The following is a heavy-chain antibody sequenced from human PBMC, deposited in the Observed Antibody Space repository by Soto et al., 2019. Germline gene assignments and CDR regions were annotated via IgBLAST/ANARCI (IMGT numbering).Heavy chain of an antibody. Sequence: ASVKVSCKASGYTFTSYGISWVRQAPGQGLEWMGWISAYNGNTNYAQKLQGRVTMTTDTSTSTAYMELRSLRSDDTAVYYCARVGQYGDYDLNWFDPWGQGTLVTVSS. CDR2: ISAYNGNT. V-gene: IGHV1-18*01. CDR1: GYTFTSYG. CDR3: ARVGQYGDYDLNWFDP. D-gene: IGHD4-17*01. J-gene: IGHJ5*02.